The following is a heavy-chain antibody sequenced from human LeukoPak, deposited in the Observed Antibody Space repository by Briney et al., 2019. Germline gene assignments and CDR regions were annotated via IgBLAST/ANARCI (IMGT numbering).Heavy chain of an antibody. CDR3: AKDGNCGGDCYGWFDP. CDR2: IWHDRSDTYGSNK. V-gene: IGHV3-33*06. Sequence: GGSLRLSCAASGFMFSGSDIHWVRQAPGKGLEWVAVIWHDRSDTYGSNKYYADSVKGRFTISRDNSKNTVYLQMNSLRVEDTAVYYCAKDGNCGGDCYGWFDPWGQGALVTVSS. D-gene: IGHD2-21*02. CDR1: GFMFSGSD. J-gene: IGHJ5*02.